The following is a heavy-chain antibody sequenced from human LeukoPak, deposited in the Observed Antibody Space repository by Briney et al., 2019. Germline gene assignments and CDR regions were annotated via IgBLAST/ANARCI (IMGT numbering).Heavy chain of an antibody. CDR2: INPNSGGT. CDR1: GYTFTGYY. Sequence: ASVKVSCKASGYTFTGYYMHWVRQAPGQGLEWMGWINPNSGGTNYAQKFQGRVTLTRDVSTSTDYLELSSLRSEDTAVYYCARDNSVRDTAWWFDPWGQGTLVTVSS. D-gene: IGHD2-21*02. J-gene: IGHJ5*02. CDR3: ARDNSVRDTAWWFDP. V-gene: IGHV1-2*02.